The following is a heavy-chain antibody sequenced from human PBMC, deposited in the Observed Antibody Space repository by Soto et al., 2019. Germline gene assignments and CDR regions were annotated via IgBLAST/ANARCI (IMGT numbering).Heavy chain of an antibody. CDR2: INPSGGST. CDR3: ARAGTVSPDYYYYYGMDV. J-gene: IGHJ6*02. CDR1: GYTFTSYY. V-gene: IGHV1-46*01. Sequence: EASVKVSCKASGYTFTSYYMHWVRQAPGQGLEWMGIINPSGGSTSYAQKFQGRVTMTRDTSTSTVYMELSSLRSEDTAVYYCARAGTVSPDYYYYYGMDVWGQGTTVTVSS. D-gene: IGHD4-4*01.